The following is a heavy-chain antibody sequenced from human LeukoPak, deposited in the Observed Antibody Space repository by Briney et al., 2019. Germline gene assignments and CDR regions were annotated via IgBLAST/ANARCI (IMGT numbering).Heavy chain of an antibody. V-gene: IGHV4-39*01. CDR2: IYYSGST. CDR1: GGSISSSSYY. Sequence: SETLSLTCTVSGGSISSSSYYWGWIRQPPGKGLEWIGSIYYSGSTYYNPSLTSRVTISVDTSENQFSLKLSSVTAADTAVYYCARHKDYYYSYMDVWGKGTTVTISS. CDR3: ARHKDYYYSYMDV. J-gene: IGHJ6*03.